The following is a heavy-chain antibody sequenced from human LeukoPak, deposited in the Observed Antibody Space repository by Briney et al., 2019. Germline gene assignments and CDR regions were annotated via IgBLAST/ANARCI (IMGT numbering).Heavy chain of an antibody. CDR3: AREGDYGLGY. V-gene: IGHV4-34*01. J-gene: IGHJ4*02. Sequence: SETLSLTCAVYGGSFSGYNWSWIRQPPGKGLEWIGEINHSGSTNYNPSLKSRVTISVDTSKNQFSLKLSSVTAADTAVYYCAREGDYGLGYWGQGTLVTVSS. CDR2: INHSGST. CDR1: GGSFSGYN. D-gene: IGHD4-17*01.